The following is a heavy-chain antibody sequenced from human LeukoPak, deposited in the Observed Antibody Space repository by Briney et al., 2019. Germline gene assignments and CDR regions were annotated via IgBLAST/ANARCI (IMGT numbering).Heavy chain of an antibody. D-gene: IGHD3-16*02. CDR3: ARELSLDY. V-gene: IGHV4-39*07. Sequence: PSETLSLTCTVSGGSISSYYWGWIRQPPGKGLEWIGSIYYSGSTYYNPSLKSRVTISVDTSKNQFSLKLSSVTAADTAVYYCARELSLDYWGQGTLVTVSS. CDR2: IYYSGST. CDR1: GGSISSYY. J-gene: IGHJ4*02.